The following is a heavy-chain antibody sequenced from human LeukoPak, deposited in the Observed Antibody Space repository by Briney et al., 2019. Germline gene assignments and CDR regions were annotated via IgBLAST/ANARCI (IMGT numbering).Heavy chain of an antibody. CDR2: ISSSSSTI. Sequence: GGSLRLSCAASGFTFSSYSMNWVRQAPGKGLEWVSYISSSSSTIYYADSVKGRFTISRDNAKNSLYLQMNGLRAEDTAVYYCARDLIGRGQGTLVTVSS. J-gene: IGHJ4*02. D-gene: IGHD3-22*01. CDR3: ARDLIG. CDR1: GFTFSSYS. V-gene: IGHV3-48*01.